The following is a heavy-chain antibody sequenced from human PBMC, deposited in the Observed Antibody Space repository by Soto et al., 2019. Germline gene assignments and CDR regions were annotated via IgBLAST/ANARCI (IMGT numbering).Heavy chain of an antibody. Sequence: ASVKVSCKASGYTFTSYGISWVRQAPGQGLEWMGWISAYNGNTNYAQKLQGRVTMTTDTSTSTAYMELRSLRSDDTAVYYCARVGLRFLEWFTTCFDYWAKGTLVTVSS. V-gene: IGHV1-18*01. J-gene: IGHJ4*02. CDR3: ARVGLRFLEWFTTCFDY. CDR1: GYTFTSYG. CDR2: ISAYNGNT. D-gene: IGHD3-3*01.